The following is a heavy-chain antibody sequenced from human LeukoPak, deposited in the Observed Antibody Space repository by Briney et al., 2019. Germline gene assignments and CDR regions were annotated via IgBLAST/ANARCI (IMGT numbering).Heavy chain of an antibody. CDR2: IYPGDSDT. Sequence: GESLMISCKGSGYIFTHNWIGWVRQMPGKGLEWMGIIYPGDSDTRYSPSFEGQVTISVDKSISTAYLQWSSLKASDTAMYYCARQTRDGSGSRGYSFDFWGQGTLVTVSS. CDR1: GYIFTHNW. CDR3: ARQTRDGSGSRGYSFDF. J-gene: IGHJ4*02. V-gene: IGHV5-51*01. D-gene: IGHD3-10*01.